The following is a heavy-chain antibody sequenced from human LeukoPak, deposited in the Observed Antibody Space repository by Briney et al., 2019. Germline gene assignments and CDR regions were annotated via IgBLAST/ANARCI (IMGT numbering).Heavy chain of an antibody. V-gene: IGHV4-30-2*01. CDR1: DDSITNRAYS. D-gene: IGHD6-13*01. CDR2: ICHSGFA. Sequence: PSETLSLTCTVSDDSITNRAYSWSWIRQPPGMGLEWIGHICHSGFAYYNPSLKGRVTVSVDKSNNSFSLQLASMTAADTAVYFCARESGDRWYRGWIDRWGQGARVIVSS. J-gene: IGHJ5*02. CDR3: ARESGDRWYRGWIDR.